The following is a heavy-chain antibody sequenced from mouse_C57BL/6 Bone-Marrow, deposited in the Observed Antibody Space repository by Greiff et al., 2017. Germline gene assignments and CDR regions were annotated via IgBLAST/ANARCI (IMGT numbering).Heavy chain of an antibody. CDR2: IDPETGGT. CDR1: GYTFTDYE. CDR3: TTTMVTEGAMDY. V-gene: IGHV1-15*01. D-gene: IGHD2-2*01. Sequence: VQLQQSGAELVRPGASVTLSCKASGYTFTDYEMHWVKQTPVHGLEWIGAIDPETGGTAYNQKFKGKAILTADQSSSTAYMELRSLTSEDSAVYYCTTTMVTEGAMDYWGQGTSVTVSS. J-gene: IGHJ4*01.